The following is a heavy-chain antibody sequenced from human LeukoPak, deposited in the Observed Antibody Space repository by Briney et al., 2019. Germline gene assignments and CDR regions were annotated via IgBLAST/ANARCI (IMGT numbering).Heavy chain of an antibody. CDR2: IIPIFGTA. CDR3: ARAAAGYNWFDP. V-gene: IGHV1-69*13. D-gene: IGHD6-13*01. CDR1: GGTFSSYA. Sequence: ASVKVSCKASGGTFSSYAISWVRQAPGQGLEWMGGIIPIFGTANYAQKFQGRVTITADESTSTAYMELSSLRSEDTAVYYCARAAAGYNWFDPWGQGTLVTVSS. J-gene: IGHJ5*02.